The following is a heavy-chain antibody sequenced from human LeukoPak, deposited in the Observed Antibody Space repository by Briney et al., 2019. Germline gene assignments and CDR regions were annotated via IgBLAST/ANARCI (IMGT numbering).Heavy chain of an antibody. CDR2: ISSSSSYI. J-gene: IGHJ4*02. CDR1: GFTFSSYS. V-gene: IGHV3-21*01. CDR3: AKARSTVTTTGGGFDY. Sequence: PGGSLRLSCAASGFTFSSYSMNWVRQAPGKGLEWVSSISSSSSYIYYADSVKGRFTISRDNSKNTLYLQMNSLRAEDTAVYYCAKARSTVTTTGGGFDYWGQGTLVTVSS. D-gene: IGHD4-17*01.